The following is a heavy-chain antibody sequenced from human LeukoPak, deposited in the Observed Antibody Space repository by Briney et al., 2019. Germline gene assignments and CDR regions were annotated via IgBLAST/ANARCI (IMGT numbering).Heavy chain of an antibody. Sequence: GGSLRLSCAASGFAFSTYAMSWVRQAPGKGLEWVSAISGSGDNTYYTDSVKGRFTISRDNSKNTLFLQMNSLRAEDTAVYYCAKDLRWAGASMGSFDYWGQGTLVTVSS. V-gene: IGHV3-23*01. CDR3: AKDLRWAGASMGSFDY. D-gene: IGHD2/OR15-2a*01. CDR2: ISGSGDNT. CDR1: GFAFSTYA. J-gene: IGHJ4*02.